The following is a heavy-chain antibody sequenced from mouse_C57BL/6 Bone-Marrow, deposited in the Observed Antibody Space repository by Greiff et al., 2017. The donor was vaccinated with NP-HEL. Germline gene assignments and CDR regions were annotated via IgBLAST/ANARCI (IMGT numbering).Heavy chain of an antibody. CDR2: ISSGGSYT. CDR1: GFTFSSYG. V-gene: IGHV5-6*01. J-gene: IGHJ2*01. Sequence: EVQGVESGGDLVKPGGSLKLSCAASGFTFSSYGMSWVRQTPDKRLEWVATISSGGSYTYYPDSVKGRFTITRDNAKNTLYLQMSSLKSEDTAMYYCARRSAVYYVGYWGQGTTLTVSS. CDR3: ARRSAVYYVGY.